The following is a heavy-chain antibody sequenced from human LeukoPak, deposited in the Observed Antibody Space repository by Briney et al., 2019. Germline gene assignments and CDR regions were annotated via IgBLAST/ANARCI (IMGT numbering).Heavy chain of an antibody. CDR2: IHYSGST. J-gene: IGHJ4*02. V-gene: IGHV4-39*07. D-gene: IGHD2-2*01. CDR1: GGSIRSNSYY. CDR3: ARAPHQYQLLNFDY. Sequence: SETLSLTCTVSGGSIRSNSYYWDWIRQPPGKGLEWIGSIHYSGSTYYNPSLKSRVTISVDTSKNQFSLKLSSVTAADTAVYYCARAPHQYQLLNFDYWGQGTLVTVSS.